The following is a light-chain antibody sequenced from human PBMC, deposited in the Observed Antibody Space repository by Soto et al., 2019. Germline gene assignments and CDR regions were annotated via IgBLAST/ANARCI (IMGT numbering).Light chain of an antibody. Sequence: QSVLTQPPSVSGAPGQRVTISCTGSSSNIGAGYDVNWYQQLPGTAPKFLIFGNSNRPSGVPDRFSGSKSGTSASLAITGLQAEDEADFYCGTWDSSLNVFVFGTGTKV. CDR3: GTWDSSLNVFV. V-gene: IGLV1-40*01. CDR1: SSNIGAGYD. J-gene: IGLJ1*01. CDR2: GNS.